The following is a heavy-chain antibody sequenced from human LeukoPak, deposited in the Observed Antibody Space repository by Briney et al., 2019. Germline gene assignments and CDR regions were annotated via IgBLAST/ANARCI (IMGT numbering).Heavy chain of an antibody. CDR3: ARATSYYHYYYMDV. J-gene: IGHJ6*03. CDR2: INSDGSST. Sequence: GGSLRLSCAASGFTFSSYWMHWVRQAPGKGLVWVSRINSDGSSTSYADSVKGRFTISRDNAKNTLYLQMNSLRAEDTAVYYCARATSYYHYYYMDVWGKGTTVTVSS. V-gene: IGHV3-74*01. D-gene: IGHD2-2*01. CDR1: GFTFSSYW.